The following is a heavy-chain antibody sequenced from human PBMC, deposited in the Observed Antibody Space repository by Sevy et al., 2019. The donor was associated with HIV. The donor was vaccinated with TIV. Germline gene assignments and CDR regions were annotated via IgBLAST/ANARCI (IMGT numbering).Heavy chain of an antibody. J-gene: IGHJ4*02. V-gene: IGHV3-7*01. D-gene: IGHD3-9*01. CDR3: ARGAYYDILTGYYLDY. CDR2: IKQDGSEK. CDR1: GFTFSSYW. Sequence: GGSLRLSCAASGFTFSSYWMSWVRQAPGKGLEWVANIKQDGSEKYYVDSVKGRFTISRDNAKNSLYLQMNSRRAEDTAVYYCARGAYYDILTGYYLDYWGQGTLVTVSS.